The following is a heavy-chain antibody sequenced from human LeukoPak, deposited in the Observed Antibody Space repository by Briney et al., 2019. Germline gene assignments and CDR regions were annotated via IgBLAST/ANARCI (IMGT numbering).Heavy chain of an antibody. CDR2: INHSGST. V-gene: IGHV4-34*01. J-gene: IGHJ5*02. CDR1: GGSFSGYY. Sequence: SETLSLTCAVYGGSFSGYYWSWIRRPPGKGLEWIGEINHSGSTNYNPSLKSRVTISVDTSKNQFSLKLSSVTAADTAVYYCARDRIQLWSRGWFDPWGQGTLVTVSS. D-gene: IGHD5-18*01. CDR3: ARDRIQLWSRGWFDP.